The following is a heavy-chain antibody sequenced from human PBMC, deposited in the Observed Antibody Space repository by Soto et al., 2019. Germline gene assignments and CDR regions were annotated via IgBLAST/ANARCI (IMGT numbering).Heavy chain of an antibody. CDR1: GFTFTDYY. Sequence: QVQLVESGGGLVKPGGSLRLSCAASGFTFTDYYMSWIRQAPGKGLEWVSYISGTSSYTNYADSVKGRFTISRDNAKNSLYLQRNSLRAEDTAVYYCVPNSGWYGIDYWGQGTLVTVSS. V-gene: IGHV3-11*05. CDR2: ISGTSSYT. D-gene: IGHD6-19*01. J-gene: IGHJ4*02. CDR3: VPNSGWYGIDY.